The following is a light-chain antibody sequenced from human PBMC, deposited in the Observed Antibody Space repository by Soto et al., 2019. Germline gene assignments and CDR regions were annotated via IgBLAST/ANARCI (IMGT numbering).Light chain of an antibody. CDR2: EVV. V-gene: IGLV2-14*01. CDR3: KSFSSTTVM. J-gene: IGLJ3*02. Sequence: QTALTQPASVSGSPGQSITISCTETSNDVGDYKYVSWYQQHPGKAPKLIIFEVVNRPSGVSYRFSGSKSGSTASLTISGLQAEDEAVYYCKSFSSTTVMFGGGTKVTVL. CDR1: SNDVGDYKY.